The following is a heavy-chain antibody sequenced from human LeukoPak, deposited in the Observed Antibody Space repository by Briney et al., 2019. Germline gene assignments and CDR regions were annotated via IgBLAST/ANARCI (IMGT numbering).Heavy chain of an antibody. Sequence: PGGSLRLSCAASGFTFGRHWMSWVRQAPGKGLEWVAHMNQGGSETTNVDSVKGRFTISRDDAKNLVFLQMNSLRVEDTAVYYCARELIKYYYGSGSYIFDYWGQGTLVTVSS. D-gene: IGHD3-10*01. CDR1: GFTFGRHW. V-gene: IGHV3-7*01. J-gene: IGHJ4*02. CDR3: ARELIKYYYGSGSYIFDY. CDR2: MNQGGSET.